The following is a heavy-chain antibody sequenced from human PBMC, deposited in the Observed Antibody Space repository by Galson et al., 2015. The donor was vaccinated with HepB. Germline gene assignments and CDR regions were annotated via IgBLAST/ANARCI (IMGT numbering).Heavy chain of an antibody. V-gene: IGHV1-24*01. CDR1: GYTLTELS. J-gene: IGHJ4*02. Sequence: SVKVSCKVSGYTLTELSMHWVRQAPGKGLEWMGGFDPEDGETIYAQKFQGRVTMTEDTSTDTAYMELSSLRSEDTAVYYCATDRLPEEDDSSGYLLDYWGQGTLVTVSS. CDR3: ATDRLPEEDDSSGYLLDY. CDR2: FDPEDGET. D-gene: IGHD3-22*01.